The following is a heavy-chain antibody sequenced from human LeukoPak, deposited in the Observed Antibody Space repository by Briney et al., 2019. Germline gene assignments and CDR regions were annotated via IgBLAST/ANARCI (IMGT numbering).Heavy chain of an antibody. Sequence: ASVKVSCKASGYTFTSYGISWVRQAPGQGLEWMGWISAYNGNTNYVQKFQGRVTMTTDTSTSTAYTELRSLRSDDTAVYYCAGLDLGYFFDYWGQGTLVTVSS. V-gene: IGHV1-18*01. D-gene: IGHD3/OR15-3a*01. CDR3: AGLDLGYFFDY. J-gene: IGHJ4*02. CDR2: ISAYNGNT. CDR1: GYTFTSYG.